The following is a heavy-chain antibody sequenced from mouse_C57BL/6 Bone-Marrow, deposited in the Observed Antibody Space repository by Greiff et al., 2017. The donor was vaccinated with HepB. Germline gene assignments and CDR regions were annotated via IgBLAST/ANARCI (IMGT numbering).Heavy chain of an antibody. CDR1: GYSFTDYN. D-gene: IGHD1-1*01. CDR3: GRNRHGSPLFAY. V-gene: IGHV1-39*01. J-gene: IGHJ3*01. Sequence: VHVKQSGPELVKPGASVKISCKASGYSFTDYNMNWVKQSNGKSLEWIGVINPNYGTTSYNQKFKGKATLTVDQSSSTAYMQLNSLTSEDSAVYFCGRNRHGSPLFAYWGQGTLVTVSA. CDR2: INPNYGTT.